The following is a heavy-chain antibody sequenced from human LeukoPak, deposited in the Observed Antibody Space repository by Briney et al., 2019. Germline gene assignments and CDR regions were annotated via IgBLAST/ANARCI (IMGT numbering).Heavy chain of an antibody. CDR2: INHSGST. CDR1: GGSFSGYY. Sequence: PSETLSLTCAVYGGSFSGYYWSWIRQPPGKGLEWIGEINHSGSTNYNPSLKSRVTISVDTSKNQFSLKLSSVTAADTAVYYCASGGPIVVVVAARIWFDPWGQGTLVTVSS. CDR3: ASGGPIVVVVAARIWFDP. J-gene: IGHJ5*02. V-gene: IGHV4-34*01. D-gene: IGHD2-15*01.